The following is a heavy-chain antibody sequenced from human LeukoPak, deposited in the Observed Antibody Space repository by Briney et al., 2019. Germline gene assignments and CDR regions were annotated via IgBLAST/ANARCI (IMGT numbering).Heavy chain of an antibody. CDR1: GGSIRSTNW. J-gene: IGHJ5*02. D-gene: IGHD3-16*01. V-gene: IGHV4-4*02. CDR2: ISLTGET. Sequence: PSETLSLTCGVSGGSIRSTNWWSWVRQPPGQGLEWIGDISLTGETNYNPSLNGRVTMSLDGSRNQLSLTLTSVTAADTAVYYCARGDYYAGGGRNWFDPWGHGTLVTVSS. CDR3: ARGDYYAGGGRNWFDP.